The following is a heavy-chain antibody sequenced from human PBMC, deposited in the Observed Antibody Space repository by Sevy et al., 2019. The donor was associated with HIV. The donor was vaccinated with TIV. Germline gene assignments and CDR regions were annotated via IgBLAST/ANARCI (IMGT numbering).Heavy chain of an antibody. J-gene: IGHJ4*02. D-gene: IGHD2-15*01. V-gene: IGHV3-48*03. Sequence: GGSLRLSCGASGFSFSSYDMNWVRQAPGKGLEWLSYISSSGSTIHYADSVKGRFTISRDNAKNSLYLQMNTLRAEDTAVYYCAREGLGGFLTSLDYWGQGTLVTVSS. CDR2: ISSSGSTI. CDR1: GFSFSSYD. CDR3: AREGLGGFLTSLDY.